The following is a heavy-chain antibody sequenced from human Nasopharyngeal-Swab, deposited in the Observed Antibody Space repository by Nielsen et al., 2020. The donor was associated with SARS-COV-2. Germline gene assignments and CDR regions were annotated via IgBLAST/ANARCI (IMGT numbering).Heavy chain of an antibody. CDR2: VNHSGDT. V-gene: IGHV4-34*01. D-gene: IGHD2-2*01. CDR3: ARRSSNCYAGCYFDS. Sequence: SEILSLTCVVSGGSFTGYYWTWIRQAPGKGLEWIGEVNHSGDTNYNPALNSRVTIAIDMSKRHFSLKLTSMTAADTAVYYCARRSSNCYAGCYFDSWGQGALVPVSS. CDR1: GGSFTGYY. J-gene: IGHJ4*02.